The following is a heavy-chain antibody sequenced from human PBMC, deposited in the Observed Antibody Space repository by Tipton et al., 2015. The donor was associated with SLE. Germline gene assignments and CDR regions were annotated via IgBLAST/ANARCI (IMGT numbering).Heavy chain of an antibody. V-gene: IGHV3-23*01. CDR3: AKASYCGADCYYYFEA. D-gene: IGHD2-21*01. CDR1: GFTFNYFA. J-gene: IGHJ4*02. Sequence: SLRLSCAASGFTFNYFAMNWVRQAPGKGLEWVSSISDGGGATNYADSVKGRFTISRDNSKNTLYLQMNSLRVEDTAIYYCAKASYCGADCYYYFEAWCQGTLVTVSS. CDR2: ISDGGGAT.